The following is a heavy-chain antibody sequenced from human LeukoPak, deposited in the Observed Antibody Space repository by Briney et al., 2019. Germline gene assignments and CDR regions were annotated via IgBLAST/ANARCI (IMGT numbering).Heavy chain of an antibody. CDR2: IKSKTDGGTT. CDR1: GFTFSNAW. V-gene: IGHV3-15*01. D-gene: IGHD4-17*01. Sequence: GGSLRLSCAASGFTFSNAWMSWVRQAPGKGLEWVGRIKSKTDGGTTDYAAPVKGRFTISRDDSKNTLYLQMNSLKTEDTAVYYCTTVTAHDDYGDYGPTSFDYWGQGTLVTVSS. CDR3: TTVTAHDDYGDYGPTSFDY. J-gene: IGHJ4*02.